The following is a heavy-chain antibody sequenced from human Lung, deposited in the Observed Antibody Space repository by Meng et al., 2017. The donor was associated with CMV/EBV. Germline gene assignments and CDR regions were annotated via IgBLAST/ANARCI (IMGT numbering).Heavy chain of an antibody. Sequence: QMQLQEAGPGLVKPSGTLSLTCAVFGGSISISTWWSWVRQPPGKGLEWIGEIYHSGGTNYNPSLRGRVTISLDKSKNQFSLTLRSVTAADTAVYYCARDPYATGWAGWGQGTLVTVSS. V-gene: IGHV4-4*02. CDR2: IYHSGGT. D-gene: IGHD6-19*01. J-gene: IGHJ4*02. CDR1: GGSISISTW. CDR3: ARDPYATGWAG.